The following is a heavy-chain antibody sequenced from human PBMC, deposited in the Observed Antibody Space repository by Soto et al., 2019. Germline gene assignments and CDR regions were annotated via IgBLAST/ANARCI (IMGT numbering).Heavy chain of an antibody. Sequence: QVQLQESGPGLVKPSETLSLTCTVYGGSISSYYWSWIRQPPGKGLEWIGYIYYSGSTNYNPSLKSRVTISVDTSTNQCSLKLISVTAADTAVYYCASLGIVGASPYWGQGTLVTASS. CDR3: ASLGIVGASPY. D-gene: IGHD1-26*01. V-gene: IGHV4-59*08. CDR1: GGSISSYY. J-gene: IGHJ4*02. CDR2: IYYSGST.